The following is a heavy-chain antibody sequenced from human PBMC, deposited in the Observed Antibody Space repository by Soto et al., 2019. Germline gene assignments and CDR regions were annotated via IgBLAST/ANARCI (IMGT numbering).Heavy chain of an antibody. J-gene: IGHJ4*02. CDR2: IIPIFGTP. CDR3: ASDRDDDGSGNYYNRIDF. V-gene: IGHV1-69*01. CDR1: GGIFSTYA. D-gene: IGHD3-10*01. Sequence: QVQLVQSGAEVKKPGSSVKVSCKASGGIFSTYALSWLRQAPGQGLEWMVAIIPIFGTPNYAQRFQGRVTITADESTSTASMELSRLRSEDTAVYYCASDRDDDGSGNYYNRIDFWGQGTLVTVSS.